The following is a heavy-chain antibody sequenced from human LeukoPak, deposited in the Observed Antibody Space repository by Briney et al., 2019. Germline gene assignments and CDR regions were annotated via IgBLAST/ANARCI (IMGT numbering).Heavy chain of an antibody. V-gene: IGHV4-59*08. J-gene: IGHJ3*02. CDR2: IYSDGST. CDR3: ARTTFKDYYGSGSYAFDI. D-gene: IGHD3-10*01. Sequence: SETLSLTCTVSGGSIRSYYWSWIRQPPGKGLEWIGYIYSDGSTNYNPSLKSRVTMSVDTSKNQFSLKLSSVTAADTAVYYCARTTFKDYYGSGSYAFDIWGQGTMVTVSS. CDR1: GGSIRSYY.